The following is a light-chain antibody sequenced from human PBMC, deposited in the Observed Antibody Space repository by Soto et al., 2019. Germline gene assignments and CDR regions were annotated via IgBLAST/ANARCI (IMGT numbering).Light chain of an antibody. J-gene: IGLJ2*01. Sequence: QSVLTQPASVSGSPGQSITISCTGTSSDVGGYNYVSWYQQHPGKAPKLMIYDVSNRPSGVSNRFSGSKSGNTASLTISGLQAEDEADYYCSSYTGNSTVFGGGTKVTVL. CDR3: SSYTGNSTV. V-gene: IGLV2-14*01. CDR2: DVS. CDR1: SSDVGGYNY.